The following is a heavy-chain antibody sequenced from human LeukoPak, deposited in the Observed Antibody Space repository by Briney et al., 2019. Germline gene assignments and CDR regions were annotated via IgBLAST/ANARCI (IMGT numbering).Heavy chain of an antibody. D-gene: IGHD6-13*01. CDR2: ISAYNGNT. J-gene: IGHJ5*02. CDR1: GYIFTSYG. V-gene: IGHV1-18*01. Sequence: ASVKVSCKASGYIFTSYGINWVRQAPGLGLEWMGWISAYNGNTNYAQKLQGRVTMTTDTSTSTAYMELRSLRSDDTAVYYCAREGYGKAAAGYNWFDPWGQGTLVTVSS. CDR3: AREGYGKAAAGYNWFDP.